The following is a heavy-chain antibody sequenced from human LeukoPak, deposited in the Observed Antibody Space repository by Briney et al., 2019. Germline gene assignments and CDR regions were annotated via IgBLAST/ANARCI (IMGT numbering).Heavy chain of an antibody. CDR1: GFTFSNAY. CDR3: ITPLPYSAQ. CDR2: IKPKTDGETT. J-gene: IGHJ4*02. V-gene: IGHV3-15*07. D-gene: IGHD2-21*01. Sequence: GVSLRLSCAASGFTFSNAYMNWVRQAPGKGLEWVGRIKPKTDGETTEYAAPVKGRFSISRDDSKNMLYLQMNSLKTEDTAVYYCITPLPYSAQGGQGTLVTVSS.